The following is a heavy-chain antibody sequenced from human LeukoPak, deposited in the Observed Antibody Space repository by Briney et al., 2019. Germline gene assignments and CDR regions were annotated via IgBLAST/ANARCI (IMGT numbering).Heavy chain of an antibody. Sequence: SETLSLTCTVSGGSISSSSYYWGWIRQPPGKGLEWIGSIYYSGSTYYNPSLKSRVTISVDTSKNQFSLKLSSVTAADTAAYYCARHSRILFDPWGQGTLVTVSS. V-gene: IGHV4-39*01. CDR1: GGSISSSSYY. J-gene: IGHJ5*02. CDR2: IYYSGST. CDR3: ARHSRILFDP. D-gene: IGHD2-2*01.